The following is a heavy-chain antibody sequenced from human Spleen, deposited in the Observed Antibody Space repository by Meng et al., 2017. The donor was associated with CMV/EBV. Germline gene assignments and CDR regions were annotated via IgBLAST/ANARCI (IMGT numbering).Heavy chain of an antibody. Sequence: QVQLVGSVGGVVQPGGSLSLSCAASGFTFSSYGMHWVRQAPGKGLEWVAFIRYDGSNKYYADSVKGRFTISRDNSKNTLYLQMNSLRAEDTALYHCARDLDYWGQGTLVTVSS. V-gene: IGHV3-30*02. J-gene: IGHJ4*02. CDR1: GFTFSSYG. CDR3: ARDLDY. CDR2: IRYDGSNK.